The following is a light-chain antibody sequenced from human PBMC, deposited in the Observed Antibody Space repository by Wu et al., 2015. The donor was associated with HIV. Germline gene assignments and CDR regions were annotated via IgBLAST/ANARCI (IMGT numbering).Light chain of an antibody. J-gene: IGKJ1*01. Sequence: DIQLTQSPSFLSASVGDRVTITCRVSQGIDFYLAWYQQKPGEAPQLLVYAASTLQSGVPSRFSGSGSGTEFTLTISSLQPEDFATYYCQQHKTYPRTFGQGTRVDIE. V-gene: IGKV1-9*01. CDR3: QQHKTYPRT. CDR2: AAS. CDR1: QGIDFY.